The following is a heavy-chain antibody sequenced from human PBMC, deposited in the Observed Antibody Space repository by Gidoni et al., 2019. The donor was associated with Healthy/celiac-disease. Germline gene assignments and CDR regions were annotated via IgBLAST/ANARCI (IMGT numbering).Heavy chain of an antibody. CDR2: ISSSGSTI. J-gene: IGHJ6*02. V-gene: IGHV3-48*03. CDR3: AREGSAGTDTLPVYYYCGMDV. D-gene: IGHD1-7*01. CDR1: GFSLSSYE. Sequence: EVQLAEPGGGLVQLGGSLRPSCAASGFSLSSYEMKWGRQAPGKGLEWVSYISSSGSTIYYADSVKGRFTISRYNAKNSLYLQMNSLSAGDTAVYYCAREGSAGTDTLPVYYYCGMDVWGQGTTVTVSS.